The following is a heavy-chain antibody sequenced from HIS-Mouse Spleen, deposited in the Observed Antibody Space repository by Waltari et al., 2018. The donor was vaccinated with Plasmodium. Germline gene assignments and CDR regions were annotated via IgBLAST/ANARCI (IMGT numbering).Heavy chain of an antibody. V-gene: IGHV3-74*01. Sequence: EVQLVESGGGLVQPGGSLRLSCAASGFTFSSYWMHWVRQAPGKGLVWVSRIKIDGSSTSYADSVKGRFTISRDNAKNTLYLQMNSLRAEDTAVYYCARVGDFWSGYCNDYWGQGTLVTVSS. CDR1: GFTFSSYW. D-gene: IGHD3-3*01. CDR3: ARVGDFWSGYCNDY. J-gene: IGHJ4*02. CDR2: IKIDGSST.